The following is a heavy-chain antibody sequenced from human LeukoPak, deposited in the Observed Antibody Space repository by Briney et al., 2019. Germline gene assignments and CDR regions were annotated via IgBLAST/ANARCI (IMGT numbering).Heavy chain of an antibody. CDR2: IIPIFGTA. V-gene: IGHV1-69*01. CDR3: ARDLAYCGGDCYSPWFDP. Sequence: ASVKVSCKASGGTFSSYAISWVRQAPGQGLEWMGGIIPIFGTANYAQKFQGRVTITADESTSTAYMELSSLRSEDTAVYYCARDLAYCGGDCYSPWFDPWGQGTLVTVSS. D-gene: IGHD2-21*01. J-gene: IGHJ5*02. CDR1: GGTFSSYA.